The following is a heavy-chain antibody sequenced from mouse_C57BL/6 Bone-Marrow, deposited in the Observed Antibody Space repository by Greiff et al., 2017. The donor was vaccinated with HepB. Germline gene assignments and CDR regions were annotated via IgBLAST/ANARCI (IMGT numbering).Heavy chain of an antibody. Sequence: EVKLVESGGGLVQPGGSLKLSCAASGFTFSDYYMYWVRQTPEKRLEWVAYISNGGGSTYYPDTVKGRFTISRDNAKNTLYLQMSRLKSEDTAMYYCARPDYGSSYGFAYWGQGTLVTVSA. V-gene: IGHV5-12*01. D-gene: IGHD1-1*01. CDR1: GFTFSDYY. CDR3: ARPDYGSSYGFAY. CDR2: ISNGGGST. J-gene: IGHJ3*01.